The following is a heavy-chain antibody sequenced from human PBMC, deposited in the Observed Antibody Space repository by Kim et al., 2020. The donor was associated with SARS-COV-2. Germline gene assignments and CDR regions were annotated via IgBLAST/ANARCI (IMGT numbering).Heavy chain of an antibody. V-gene: IGHV4-39*01. CDR1: GGSISSSSYY. CDR3: ARRGGIVGAKGIDY. CDR2: IYYSGST. Sequence: SETLSLTCTVSGGSISSSSYYWGWIRQPPGKGLEWIGSIYYSGSTYYNPSLKSRVTISVDTSKNQFSLKLSSVTAADTAVYYCARRGGIVGAKGIDYWGQGTLVTVSS. J-gene: IGHJ4*02. D-gene: IGHD1-26*01.